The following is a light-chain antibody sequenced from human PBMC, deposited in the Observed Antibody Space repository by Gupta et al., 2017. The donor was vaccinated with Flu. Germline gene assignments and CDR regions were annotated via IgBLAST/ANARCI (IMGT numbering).Light chain of an antibody. CDR3: SSYTSSSTPWV. J-gene: IGLJ3*02. CDR2: EVS. Sequence: IAIICTGTSSDVGGYNYVSWYHQHPAKAPKLMIYEVSNRPSGVSNRFSGSKSGNTASLTISGLQAEDEADYYCSSYTSSSTPWVFGGGTKLTVL. CDR1: SSDVGGYNY. V-gene: IGLV2-14*01.